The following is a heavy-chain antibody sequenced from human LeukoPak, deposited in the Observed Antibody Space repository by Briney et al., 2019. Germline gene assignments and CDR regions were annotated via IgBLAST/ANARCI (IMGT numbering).Heavy chain of an antibody. D-gene: IGHD3-22*01. J-gene: IGHJ4*02. V-gene: IGHV1-69*13. CDR1: GDTFSRYG. CDR2: IIPLFGTA. Sequence: SVRVSCKASGDTFSRYGISWVRQAPGQGLEWMGGIIPLFGTANYAQKFQGRVTITADESTTTAYLELSSLRFEDTAVYHCEREWRYESSGYLYYYWGQGTLVTVSS. CDR3: EREWRYESSGYLYYY.